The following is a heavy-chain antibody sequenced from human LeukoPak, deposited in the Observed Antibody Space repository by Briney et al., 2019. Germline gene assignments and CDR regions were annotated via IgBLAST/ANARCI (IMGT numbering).Heavy chain of an antibody. Sequence: SETLSLTCTVSGGSISSYYWSWIRQPPGKGLEWIGYIYYSGSTNYNPSLKSRVTISVDTSKNQFSLKLSSVTAADTAVYYCARGGAAAGTFDYWARELWSPSPQ. J-gene: IGHJ4*02. V-gene: IGHV4-59*01. D-gene: IGHD6-13*01. CDR3: ARGGAAAGTFDY. CDR2: IYYSGST. CDR1: GGSISSYY.